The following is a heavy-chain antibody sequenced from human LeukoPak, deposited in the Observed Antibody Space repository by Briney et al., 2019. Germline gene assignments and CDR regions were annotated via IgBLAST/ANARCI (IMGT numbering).Heavy chain of an antibody. V-gene: IGHV4-61*01. Sequence: SETLSLTCTVSGGSVSSGTHYWSWIRQPPGKGLEWIGYIYYTGSTNYNPSLKSRVSMSIDTSKNQFSLKLTSVTAADTAVYYWARAPNVDFYDYWGQGTLVTVSS. J-gene: IGHJ4*02. CDR3: ARAPNVDFYDY. CDR2: IYYTGST. CDR1: GGSVSSGTHY.